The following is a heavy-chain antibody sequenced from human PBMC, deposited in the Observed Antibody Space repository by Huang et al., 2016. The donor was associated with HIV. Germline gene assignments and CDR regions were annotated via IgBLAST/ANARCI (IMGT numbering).Heavy chain of an antibody. V-gene: IGHV3-74*01. CDR2: IKSDVGST. Sequence: EVQLEESGGGLVQPGGSLRLSCAAAGFTFSSYWMHCVRQAPGKGLGWVSRIKSDVGSTSYADTMKCRFTISRDNAKNTLYLQMNSLRAEDTALYYCARTYYYDSSGVDPRRTFDIWGQGTMVTVSS. D-gene: IGHD3-22*01. J-gene: IGHJ3*02. CDR3: ARTYYYDSSGVDPRRTFDI. CDR1: GFTFSSYW.